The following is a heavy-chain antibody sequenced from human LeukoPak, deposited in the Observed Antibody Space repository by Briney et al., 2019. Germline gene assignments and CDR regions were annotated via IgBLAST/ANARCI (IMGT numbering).Heavy chain of an antibody. Sequence: GGSLRLSCAASGFTFSTYIMNWVRQTPGKGLEWVSSIGTSTSYIYYADSVKGRFTISRDNAKNSLYLEMNSLRVEDTAVYYCAELGITMIGGVWGKGTTVTISS. D-gene: IGHD3-10*02. V-gene: IGHV3-21*01. CDR2: IGTSTSYI. CDR1: GFTFSTYI. J-gene: IGHJ6*04. CDR3: AELGITMIGGV.